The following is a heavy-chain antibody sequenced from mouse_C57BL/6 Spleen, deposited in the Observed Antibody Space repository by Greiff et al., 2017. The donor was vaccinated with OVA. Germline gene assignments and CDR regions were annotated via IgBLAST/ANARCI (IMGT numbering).Heavy chain of an antibody. CDR1: GFNIKDYY. Sequence: DVQLQESGAELVKPGASVKLSCTASGFNIKDYYMHWVKQRTEQGLEWIGRIDPEDGENKYAPKFQGKATITADTSSNPAYLQISSLTSEDTAVYYCAPLTGGRPAYWGQGTLVTVSA. CDR2: IDPEDGEN. J-gene: IGHJ3*01. V-gene: IGHV14-2*01. D-gene: IGHD4-1*01. CDR3: APLTGGRPAY.